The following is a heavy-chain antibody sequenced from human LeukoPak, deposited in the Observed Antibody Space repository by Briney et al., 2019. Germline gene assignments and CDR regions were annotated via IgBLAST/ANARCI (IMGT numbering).Heavy chain of an antibody. Sequence: GGSLRLSCAASAFTFSSYAMYWVRQAPGKGLEWVAVISYDGGKKYHADSVKGRFTISRDNSKDTLNLQMNSLRAEDTAVYYCARGIGDIPWNYYGMDVWGQGTTVTVSS. V-gene: IGHV3-30*04. J-gene: IGHJ6*02. CDR2: ISYDGGKK. CDR3: ARGIGDIPWNYYGMDV. CDR1: AFTFSSYA. D-gene: IGHD3-9*01.